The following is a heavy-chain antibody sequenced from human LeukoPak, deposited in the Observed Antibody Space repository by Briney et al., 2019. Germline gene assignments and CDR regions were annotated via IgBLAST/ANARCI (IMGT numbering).Heavy chain of an antibody. Sequence: ASVKVSCKTSNYTFTSYGISWVRQAPGQGLEWMGWISAYNGNTNYAQKLQGRVTMTTDTSTSTAYMELRSLRSDDTAVYYCARDYRDVLLWFGELSKWGQGTLVTVSS. J-gene: IGHJ4*02. V-gene: IGHV1-18*01. CDR3: ARDYRDVLLWFGELSK. CDR1: NYTFTSYG. D-gene: IGHD3-10*01. CDR2: ISAYNGNT.